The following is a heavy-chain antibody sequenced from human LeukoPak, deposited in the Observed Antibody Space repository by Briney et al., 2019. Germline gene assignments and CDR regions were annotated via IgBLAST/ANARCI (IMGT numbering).Heavy chain of an antibody. CDR1: GHTFTTYY. CDR2: INPNSGRA. Sequence: ASVKVSCKASGHTFTTYYVHLVRQATGQGLEWMGWINPNSGRAGCVQKFQGRVNITRDTSISTAYMELSSLRSEDTAVYYCVRVYHDGSFESGNWFDPWGQGTLVTVSS. V-gene: IGHV1-8*02. CDR3: VRVYHDGSFESGNWFDP. J-gene: IGHJ5*02. D-gene: IGHD3-22*01.